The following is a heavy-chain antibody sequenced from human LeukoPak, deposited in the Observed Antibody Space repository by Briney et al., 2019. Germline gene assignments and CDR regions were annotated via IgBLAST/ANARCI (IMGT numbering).Heavy chain of an antibody. V-gene: IGHV3-21*01. CDR1: GFTLSSYT. D-gene: IGHD6-6*01. J-gene: IGHJ4*02. CDR3: ARDLRGGSSSGGVDY. CDR2: ISSSSSYI. Sequence: GGSLRLSCAASGFTLSSYTMNWVRQAPGKGLEWVSSISSSSSYIYYADSVKGRFTISRDNAKNSLYLQMNSLRAEDTAVYYCARDLRGGSSSGGVDYWGQGTLVTVSS.